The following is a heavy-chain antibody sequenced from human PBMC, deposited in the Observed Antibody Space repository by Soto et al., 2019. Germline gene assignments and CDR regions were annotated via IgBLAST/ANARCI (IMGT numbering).Heavy chain of an antibody. J-gene: IGHJ6*02. V-gene: IGHV4-39*01. CDR2: IYYSGST. Sequence: QLQLQESGPGLVKPSETLSLTCTVSGGSISGSSYYWGWIRQPPGKGLEWIGSIYYSGSTYYNPSLKSRVTISVDTSKNQFSLKLSSVTAADMAVYYCARSKGLAGMDVWGQGTTVTVSS. CDR3: ARSKGLAGMDV. CDR1: GGSISGSSYY. D-gene: IGHD3-9*01.